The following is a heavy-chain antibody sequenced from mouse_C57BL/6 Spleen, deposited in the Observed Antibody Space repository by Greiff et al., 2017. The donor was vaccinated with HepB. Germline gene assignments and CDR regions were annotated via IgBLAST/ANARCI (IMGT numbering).Heavy chain of an antibody. V-gene: IGHV5-9-1*02. CDR1: GFTFSSYA. J-gene: IGHJ4*01. Sequence: EVKLMESGEGLVKPGGSLKLSCAASGFTFSSYAMSWVRQTPEKRLEWVAYISSGGDYIYYADPVKGRFTISRDNARNTLYLQMSSLKSEDTAMYYCTRDHYYAMDYWGQGTSVTVSS. CDR2: ISSGGDYI. CDR3: TRDHYYAMDY.